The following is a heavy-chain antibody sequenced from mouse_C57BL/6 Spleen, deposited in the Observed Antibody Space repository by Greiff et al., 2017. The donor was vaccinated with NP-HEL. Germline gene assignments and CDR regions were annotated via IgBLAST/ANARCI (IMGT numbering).Heavy chain of an antibody. Sequence: QVQLQQSGAELVRPGASVTLSCKASGYTFTDYEMHWVKQTPVHGLEWIGAIDPETGGTAYNQKFKGKAILTADKSSSTAYMELRSLTSEDSAVYYCTKGLYGSSPFDYWGQGTTLTVSS. CDR2: IDPETGGT. J-gene: IGHJ2*01. CDR1: GYTFTDYE. CDR3: TKGLYGSSPFDY. V-gene: IGHV1-15*01. D-gene: IGHD1-1*01.